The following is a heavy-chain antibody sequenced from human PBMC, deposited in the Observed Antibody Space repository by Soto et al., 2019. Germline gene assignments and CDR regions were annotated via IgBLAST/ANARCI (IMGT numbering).Heavy chain of an antibody. Sequence: QVQLQESGPGLVKPSQTLSLTCTVSGGSISSGGYYWSWIRQHPGKGLEWTGYIYYSGSTYYNPSLKSRVTISVDTSKNQFSLKLSSVTAADTAVYYCARSTEELADAFDIWGQGTMVTVSS. CDR2: IYYSGST. J-gene: IGHJ3*02. D-gene: IGHD1-1*01. CDR3: ARSTEELADAFDI. CDR1: GGSISSGGYY. V-gene: IGHV4-31*03.